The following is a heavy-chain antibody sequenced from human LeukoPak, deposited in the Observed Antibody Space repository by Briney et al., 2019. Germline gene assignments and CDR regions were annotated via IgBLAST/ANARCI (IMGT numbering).Heavy chain of an antibody. CDR3: ARAITMVRDGVDY. V-gene: IGHV3-30*04. J-gene: IGHJ4*02. Sequence: GGSLRLSCAASGFTFSSYAMHWVRQAPGKGLEWVAVISYDGSNKYYADSVKGRFTISRDNSKNTLYLHMNSLRAEDTAVYYCARAITMVRDGVDYWGQGTLVTVSS. D-gene: IGHD3-10*01. CDR2: ISYDGSNK. CDR1: GFTFSSYA.